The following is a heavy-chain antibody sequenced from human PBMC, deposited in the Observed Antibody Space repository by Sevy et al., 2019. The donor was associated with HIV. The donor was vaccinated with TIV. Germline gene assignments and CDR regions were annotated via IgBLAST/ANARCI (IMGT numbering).Heavy chain of an antibody. V-gene: IGHV3-7*01. CDR1: GFTFSSYW. CDR2: IKQDGSEK. Sequence: GGSLRLSCAASGFTFSSYWMSWVRQAPAKGLEWVANIKQDGSEKYYVDSVKGRFTISRDNAKNSLYLQMNGLRAEDTAVYYCARDHSSTSLWKGITGTFTDYWGQGTLVTVSS. J-gene: IGHJ4*02. D-gene: IGHD1-7*01. CDR3: ARDHSSTSLWKGITGTFTDY.